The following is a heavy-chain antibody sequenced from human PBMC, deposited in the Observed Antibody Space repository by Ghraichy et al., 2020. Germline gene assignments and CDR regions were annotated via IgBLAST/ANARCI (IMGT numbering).Heavy chain of an antibody. CDR3: ARSGVFRPFDY. J-gene: IGHJ4*02. CDR1: GFTFSDHY. D-gene: IGHD3-10*01. V-gene: IGHV3-72*01. Sequence: GESLNISCAASGFTFSDHYMDWVRQAPGKGLEWVGRIRLKVNSSTTEYVASVKGRFIISRDDSKNSLYLQMNSLKTEDTAVYYCARSGVFRPFDYWGQGTLVTVSS. CDR2: IRLKVNSSTT.